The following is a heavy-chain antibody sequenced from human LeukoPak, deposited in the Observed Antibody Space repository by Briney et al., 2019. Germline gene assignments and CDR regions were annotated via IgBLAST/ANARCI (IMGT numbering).Heavy chain of an antibody. D-gene: IGHD3-3*01. CDR1: GYTFSSYA. CDR2: ISGSGGST. CDR3: AKAYQDRTRNTIFGVVTYFDY. Sequence: GGSLRLSCAASGYTFSSYAMSWVRQAPGKGLEWVSAISGSGGSTYYADSVKGRFTISRDNSKNTLYLQMNSLRAEDTAVYYCAKAYQDRTRNTIFGVVTYFDYWGQGTLVTVSS. J-gene: IGHJ4*02. V-gene: IGHV3-23*01.